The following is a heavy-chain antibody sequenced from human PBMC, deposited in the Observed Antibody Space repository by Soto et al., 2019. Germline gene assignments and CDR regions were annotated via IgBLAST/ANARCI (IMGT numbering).Heavy chain of an antibody. CDR3: ARGAISLAGTGRGGSFKH. V-gene: IGHV3-66*01. CDR2: IYSGGST. J-gene: IGHJ1*01. CDR1: GFTVSSNY. D-gene: IGHD6-19*01. Sequence: GGSLRLSCAASGFTVSSNYMSWVRQAPGKGLEWVSVIYSGGSTYYADSVKGRFTISRVNSKNTLYLQMNSLIAEDTAVYYCARGAISLAGTGRGGSFKHWGQGTLVTVSS.